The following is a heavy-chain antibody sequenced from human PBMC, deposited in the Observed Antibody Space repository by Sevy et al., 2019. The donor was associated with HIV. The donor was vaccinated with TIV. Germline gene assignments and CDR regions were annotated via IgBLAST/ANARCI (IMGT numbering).Heavy chain of an antibody. J-gene: IGHJ5*02. CDR2: INPNRGGT. CDR3: AIAGSGSYGCFDP. Sequence: ASVKVSCKAYGYTFSDYYMHWVRQAPGQGLEWMGWINPNRGGTNYAHKFQGRVTMTRDTSISTAYMELSSLRSEDTAVYYCAIAGSGSYGCFDPWGQGTLVTVSS. V-gene: IGHV1-2*07. CDR1: GYTFSDYY. D-gene: IGHD3-10*01.